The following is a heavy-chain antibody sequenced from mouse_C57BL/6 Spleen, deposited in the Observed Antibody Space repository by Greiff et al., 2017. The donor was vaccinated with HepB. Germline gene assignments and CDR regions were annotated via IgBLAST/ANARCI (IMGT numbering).Heavy chain of an antibody. Sequence: DVQLQESGPGLVKPSQSLSLTCSVTGYSITSGYYWNWIRQFPGNKLEWMGYISYDGSNNYNPSLKNRISITRDTSKNQFFLKLNSVTTEDTATYYCARDDGYSFAYWGQGTLVTVSA. J-gene: IGHJ3*01. D-gene: IGHD2-3*01. CDR2: ISYDGSN. CDR3: ARDDGYSFAY. V-gene: IGHV3-6*01. CDR1: GYSITSGYY.